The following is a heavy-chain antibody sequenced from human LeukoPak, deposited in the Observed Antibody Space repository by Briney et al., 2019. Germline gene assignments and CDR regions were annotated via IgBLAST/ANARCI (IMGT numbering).Heavy chain of an antibody. V-gene: IGHV4-38-2*02. CDR2: IYHSGST. CDR3: ARDRLQLQS. D-gene: IGHD1-1*01. Sequence: SETLSLTCTVSGYSISSGYYWGWIRQPPGKGLEWIGSIYHSGSTYYNPSLKSRVTISVDTSKNQFSLKLSSVTAADTAVYYCARDRLQLQSWGQGTLVTVSS. J-gene: IGHJ5*02. CDR1: GYSISSGYY.